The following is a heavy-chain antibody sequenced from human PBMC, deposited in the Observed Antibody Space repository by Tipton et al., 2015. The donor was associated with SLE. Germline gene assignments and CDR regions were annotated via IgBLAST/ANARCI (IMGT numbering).Heavy chain of an antibody. D-gene: IGHD4-23*01. J-gene: IGHJ3*02. CDR2: IYYSGST. Sequence: GLVKPSETLSLTCTVSGGSSSSYSWSWIRQPPGKGLEWIGYIYYSGSTNYNPSLKSRVTVSVDTSKNQFSLKLSSVTAADTAVYYCASGLGGNSGAFDIWGQGTMVTVSS. CDR3: ASGLGGNSGAFDI. V-gene: IGHV4-59*01. CDR1: GGSSSSYS.